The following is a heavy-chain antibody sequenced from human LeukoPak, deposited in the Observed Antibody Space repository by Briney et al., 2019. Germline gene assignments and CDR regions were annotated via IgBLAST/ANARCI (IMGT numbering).Heavy chain of an antibody. J-gene: IGHJ6*02. Sequence: GASVKVSCKASGYSFTSYDINWVRQATGQGLEWMGWMNPNSANTGYAQKFQGRVTMTRNTSISTAYMELSSLRSEDTAVYYCARGGGYCSGGSCYPGGFYYYYGMDVWGQGTTVTVSS. CDR2: MNPNSANT. CDR1: GYSFTSYD. V-gene: IGHV1-8*01. D-gene: IGHD2-15*01. CDR3: ARGGGYCSGGSCYPGGFYYYYGMDV.